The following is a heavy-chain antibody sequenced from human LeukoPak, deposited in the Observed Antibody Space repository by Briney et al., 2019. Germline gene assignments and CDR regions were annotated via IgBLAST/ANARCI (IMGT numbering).Heavy chain of an antibody. Sequence: SETLSLTCTVSGGSISSSSYYWGWIRQPPGKGLEWIGSVYYSGSTYYNPSLKSRVTISVDTSKNQFSLKLSSVTAADTAVYYCARQSVEMATITIFDYWGQGTLVTVSS. CDR2: VYYSGST. D-gene: IGHD5-24*01. CDR3: ARQSVEMATITIFDY. V-gene: IGHV4-39*01. CDR1: GGSISSSSYY. J-gene: IGHJ4*02.